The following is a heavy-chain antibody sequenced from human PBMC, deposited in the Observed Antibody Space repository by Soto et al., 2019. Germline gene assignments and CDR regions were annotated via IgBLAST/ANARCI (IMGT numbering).Heavy chain of an antibody. J-gene: IGHJ4*02. CDR1: GFTFSSYS. CDR3: ARTLGAYYYDSSGYYYSLQYYFDY. CDR2: ISSSSSYI. V-gene: IGHV3-21*01. Sequence: NPGGSLRLSCAASGFTFSSYSMNWVRQAPGKGLEWVSSISSSSSYIYYADSVKGRFTISRDNAKNSLYLQMNSLRAEDTAVYYCARTLGAYYYDSSGYYYSLQYYFDYWGQGTLVTVS. D-gene: IGHD3-22*01.